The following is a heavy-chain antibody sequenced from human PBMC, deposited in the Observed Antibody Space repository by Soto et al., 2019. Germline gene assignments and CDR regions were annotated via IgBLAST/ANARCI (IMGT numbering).Heavy chain of an antibody. J-gene: IGHJ6*02. Sequence: GGSLRLSCAASGFTFSSYAMSWVRKAPGKGLDWVSAISGSGGSTYYADSVKKRFTIARDNSKNTLYLQMNSLQAEDTAVYYCASPVWRGSSWPESDYYYYGRDVWGQGTTVTVSS. CDR3: ASPVWRGSSWPESDYYYYGRDV. CDR2: ISGSGGST. V-gene: IGHV3-23*01. D-gene: IGHD6-13*01. CDR1: GFTFSSYA.